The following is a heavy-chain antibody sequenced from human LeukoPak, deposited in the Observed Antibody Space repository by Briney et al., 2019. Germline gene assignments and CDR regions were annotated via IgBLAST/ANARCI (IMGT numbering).Heavy chain of an antibody. CDR1: GGSISSSSYY. CDR2: IYYSGST. Sequence: PSETLSLTCTVSGGSISSSSYYWGWIRQPPGKGLEWIGRIYYSGSTYYNPSLKSRVTISVDTSKNQFSLKLSSVTAEDTAVYYCARHSQYYGSAYYYYGMDVWGQGTTVTVSS. J-gene: IGHJ6*02. CDR3: ARHSQYYGSAYYYYGMDV. V-gene: IGHV4-39*01. D-gene: IGHD3-10*01.